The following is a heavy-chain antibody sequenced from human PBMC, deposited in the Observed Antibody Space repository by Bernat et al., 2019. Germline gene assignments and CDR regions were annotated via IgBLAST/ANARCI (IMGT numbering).Heavy chain of an antibody. CDR3: VPAAIGGGFDY. CDR1: GFTFSSHA. V-gene: IGHV3-30*04. J-gene: IGHJ4*02. D-gene: IGHD2-2*01. CDR2: ISYDGRNK. Sequence: QVQLVESGGGVVQPGRSLRLSCAASGFTFSSHAMHCVRQAPGKGMEWVAVISYDGRNKSYAEAVKSRITISRDNTKNTRYLQMNSLGAENTAVYDCVPAAIGGGFDYWGQGTLVTVSS.